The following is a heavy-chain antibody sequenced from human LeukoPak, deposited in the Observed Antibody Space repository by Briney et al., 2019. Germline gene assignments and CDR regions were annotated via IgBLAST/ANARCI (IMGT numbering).Heavy chain of an antibody. V-gene: IGHV1-24*01. J-gene: IGHJ4*02. CDR3: ATYDFWSGYYWSHDY. Sequence: ASVTVSCKVSGYTLTELSMHWVRQAPGKGLEWMGGFDPEDGETIYAQKFQGRVTMTEDTSTDTAYMELSSLRSEDTAVYYCATYDFWSGYYWSHDYWGQGTLVTVSS. D-gene: IGHD3-3*01. CDR1: GYTLTELS. CDR2: FDPEDGET.